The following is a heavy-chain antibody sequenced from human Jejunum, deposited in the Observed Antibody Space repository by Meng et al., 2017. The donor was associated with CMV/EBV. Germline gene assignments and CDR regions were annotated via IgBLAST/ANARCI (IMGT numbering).Heavy chain of an antibody. D-gene: IGHD1-1*01. CDR2: ISHGGIT. CDR3: GMERVN. Sequence: QVPLHQWGAGLLNSSETLATTGAVYGGSLSPYYWTWIRQIPGKGLEWIGEISHGGITNYNPSLKSRVTLLIDTSKNQFSLKLSSVTAADTAVYYCGMERVNWGQGILVTVSS. J-gene: IGHJ4*02. V-gene: IGHV4-34*01. CDR1: GGSLSPYY.